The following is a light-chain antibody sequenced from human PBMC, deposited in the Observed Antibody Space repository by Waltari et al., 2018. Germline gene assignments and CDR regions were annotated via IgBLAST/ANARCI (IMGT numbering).Light chain of an antibody. Sequence: QSVLTQPPSASGTPGQRVTISCSGRSSNIGSNTVSWYHTLPGTAPKLLIHINDRRPSGVPDRFSGSKSGTSASLAISGLQSEDEADYYCATWEDSLNGPVFGGGTKLTVL. V-gene: IGLV1-44*01. CDR1: SSNIGSNT. J-gene: IGLJ3*02. CDR3: ATWEDSLNGPV. CDR2: IND.